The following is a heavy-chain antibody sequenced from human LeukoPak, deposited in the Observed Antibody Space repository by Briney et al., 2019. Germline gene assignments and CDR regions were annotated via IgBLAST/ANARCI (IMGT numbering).Heavy chain of an antibody. CDR2: INRDGSRV. Sequence: PGGSLRLSCAASGFTFSSYWMHWVRHAPGKGLVWVSRINRDGSRVSYADALMGRVTISRDNAKNTLYLQMNSLRSEDTAVYCCVRGGSGSYSYLDYWGQGTLVTVSS. CDR1: GFTFSSYW. D-gene: IGHD3-10*01. CDR3: VRGGSGSYSYLDY. J-gene: IGHJ4*02. V-gene: IGHV3-74*01.